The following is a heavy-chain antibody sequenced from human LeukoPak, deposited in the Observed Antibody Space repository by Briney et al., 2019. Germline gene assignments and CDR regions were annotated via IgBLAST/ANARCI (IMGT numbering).Heavy chain of an antibody. CDR2: INYNGDNK. Sequence: GGSLRLSCAASGFAFSVHTMKWVRQAPGKGLEWVSIINYNGDNKYYADSVQGRFTISRDNSKNTVYLQMNSLRAEDTAIYYCADEGHCPGALCPTQIAVAGYNDNWGQGTLVTVSS. V-gene: IGHV3-23*01. J-gene: IGHJ4*02. CDR1: GFAFSVHT. D-gene: IGHD6-19*01. CDR3: ADEGHCPGALCPTQIAVAGYNDN.